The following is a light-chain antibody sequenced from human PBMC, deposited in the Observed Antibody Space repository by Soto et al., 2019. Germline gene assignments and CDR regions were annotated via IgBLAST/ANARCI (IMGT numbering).Light chain of an antibody. CDR1: KSSSSW. J-gene: IGKJ3*01. V-gene: IGKV1-5*03. CDR2: KAS. Sequence: DIQMTQSPSTLSASVGDRVTITCRTSKSSSSWLAWYQQKPGKAPKLLIYKASSLESGVPSRFSGSGSGTEFTLTISILQPDDFATYYCQQYNSYLGTFGPGTKVDIK. CDR3: QQYNSYLGT.